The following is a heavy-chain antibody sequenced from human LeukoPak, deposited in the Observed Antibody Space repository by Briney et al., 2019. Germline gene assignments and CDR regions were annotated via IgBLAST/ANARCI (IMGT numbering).Heavy chain of an antibody. Sequence: SETLSRTCTVSGDSISNGYCWGWIRQPPGKGLEWVGSVSHRGSTYYNPSLRSRITISVDTSKNQFSLKLTSVTAADTAVHYCARETRNYYDSTGYYLIDYWGQGTLVTISS. V-gene: IGHV4-38-2*02. D-gene: IGHD3-22*01. J-gene: IGHJ4*02. CDR2: VSHRGST. CDR1: GDSISNGYC. CDR3: ARETRNYYDSTGYYLIDY.